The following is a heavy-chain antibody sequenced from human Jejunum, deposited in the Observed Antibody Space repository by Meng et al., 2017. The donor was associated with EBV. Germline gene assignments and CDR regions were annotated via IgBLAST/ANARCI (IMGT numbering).Heavy chain of an antibody. CDR1: GFTVSSNY. CDR2: IYRGGSA. CDR3: ARGGSSWYFFDY. J-gene: IGHJ4*02. V-gene: IGHV3-53*01. D-gene: IGHD6-13*01. Sequence: EVQLGESGGVLVPPGGSLRLSCAASGFTVSSNYMSWVRQAPGKGLEWVSVIYRGGSAFYSDSVKGRFTISRDNSKNTLFLQMNSLRAEDTAVYYCARGGSSWYFFDYWGQGTLVTVSS.